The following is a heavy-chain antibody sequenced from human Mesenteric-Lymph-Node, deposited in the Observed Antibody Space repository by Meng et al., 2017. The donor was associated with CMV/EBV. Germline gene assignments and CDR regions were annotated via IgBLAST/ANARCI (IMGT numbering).Heavy chain of an antibody. D-gene: IGHD3-16*01. V-gene: IGHV3-23*01. CDR1: GFTFSSYD. CDR3: VGGGPARDSPFDP. CDR2: ISNTGNSR. Sequence: ETLSLTCAASGFTFSSYDMSWVRQAPGKGLEWVSCISNTGNSRYHADPVKGRFTIFRDNSKNTVYLQMNSLRVEDTAVYYCVGGGPARDSPFDPWGQGTLVTVSS. J-gene: IGHJ5*02.